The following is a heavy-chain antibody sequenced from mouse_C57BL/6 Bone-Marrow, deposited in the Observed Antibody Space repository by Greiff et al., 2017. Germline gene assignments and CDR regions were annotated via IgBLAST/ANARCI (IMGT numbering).Heavy chain of an antibody. CDR2: IYPSDSAT. CDR3: ARSKDYSNLCY. D-gene: IGHD2-5*01. CDR1: GYTFTSYW. J-gene: IGHJ4*01. Sequence: QVQLQQPGAELVRPGSSVKLSCKASGYTFTSYWMDWVKQRPGQGLEWIGNIYPSDSATNYNQKFKDKATLTVDKSSSTAYMQLSSLTSEDSAVYYCARSKDYSNLCYWGQGTSVTVS. V-gene: IGHV1-61*01.